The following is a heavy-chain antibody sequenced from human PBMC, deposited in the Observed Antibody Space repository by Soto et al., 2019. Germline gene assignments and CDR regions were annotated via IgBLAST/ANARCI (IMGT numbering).Heavy chain of an antibody. D-gene: IGHD6-13*01. CDR1: GDSMRSSSY. J-gene: IGHJ6*02. CDR2: IYSTGNT. V-gene: IGHV4-39*01. CDR3: TRSSSYSTDV. Sequence: SVTLSLTCTVSGDSMRSSSYWGWIRQPPGKGLEWIGSIYSTGNTYYNPSLNSQVTISVDTSKNQFSLNVISVTAADTAVYYCTRSSSYSTDVLVQGTTVT.